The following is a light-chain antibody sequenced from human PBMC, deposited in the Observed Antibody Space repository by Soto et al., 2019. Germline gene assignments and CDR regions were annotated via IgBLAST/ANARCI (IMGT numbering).Light chain of an antibody. V-gene: IGKV3-11*01. J-gene: IGKJ5*01. CDR3: QQRSNWPPEIT. Sequence: EIVLTQSPATLSLSPGERATLSCRASQSVSNYLAWYQQKPGQAPRLLIYDASNRATGIPARFSGSGSGTDFTLTISSLEPEDFAVYSCQQRSNWPPEITFGQGTRLEIK. CDR2: DAS. CDR1: QSVSNY.